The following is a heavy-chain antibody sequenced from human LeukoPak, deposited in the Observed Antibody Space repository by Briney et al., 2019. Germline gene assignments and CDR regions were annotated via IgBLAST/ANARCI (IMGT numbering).Heavy chain of an antibody. V-gene: IGHV4-38-2*01. J-gene: IGHJ5*02. Sequence: PSETLSLTCAVSGYSIGSGYYWGWIRQPPGKGLQWIGSIFQRGYSYYNPSLKSRVTTSVDTSRNQFSLKLSSVTAADTAVYYCAGDKETTGNGRPNWFDPWGQGTLVTVSS. CDR1: GYSIGSGYY. CDR3: AGDKETTGNGRPNWFDP. D-gene: IGHD1-1*01. CDR2: IFQRGYS.